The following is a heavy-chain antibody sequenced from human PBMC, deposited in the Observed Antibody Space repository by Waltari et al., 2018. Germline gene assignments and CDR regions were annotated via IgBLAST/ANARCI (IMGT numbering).Heavy chain of an antibody. Sequence: QVQLQESGPGLVKPSETLSLTCTVSGGSISSYYWSWIRQPPGKGLEWIGYIYYSGSTNYNPSLKSRVTISVDTSKNQFSLKLSSVTAADTAVYYCARVDGMGARGYYYYYMDVWGKGTTVTISS. CDR1: GGSISSYY. D-gene: IGHD1-26*01. CDR3: ARVDGMGARGYYYYYMDV. CDR2: IYYSGST. J-gene: IGHJ6*03. V-gene: IGHV4-59*01.